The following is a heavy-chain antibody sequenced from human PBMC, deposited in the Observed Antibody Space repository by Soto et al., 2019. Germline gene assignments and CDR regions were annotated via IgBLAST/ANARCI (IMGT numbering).Heavy chain of an antibody. J-gene: IGHJ5*02. Sequence: GASVKVSCKVSGYTLTELSMHWVRQAPGKGLEWMGGFDPEDGETIYAQKFQGRVTMTEDTSTDTAYMELSSLRSEDTAVYYCATGLLSYNWNDVLFWFDPWGQGTLVTVSS. D-gene: IGHD1-1*01. CDR2: FDPEDGET. CDR3: ATGLLSYNWNDVLFWFDP. V-gene: IGHV1-24*01. CDR1: GYTLTELS.